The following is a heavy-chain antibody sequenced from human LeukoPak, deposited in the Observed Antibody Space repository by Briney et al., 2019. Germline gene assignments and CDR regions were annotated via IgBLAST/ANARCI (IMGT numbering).Heavy chain of an antibody. Sequence: GGSLRLSCVASGFTFSSYAMSWVRQAPGKGLEWVSAISGSGGSTYYADSVKGRFTISRDNSKNTLHLQMNSLRAEDTAVYYCATTLVGQWLAETPPIWGQGTLVTVSS. V-gene: IGHV3-23*01. CDR1: GFTFSSYA. J-gene: IGHJ4*02. D-gene: IGHD6-19*01. CDR3: ATTLVGQWLAETPPI. CDR2: ISGSGGST.